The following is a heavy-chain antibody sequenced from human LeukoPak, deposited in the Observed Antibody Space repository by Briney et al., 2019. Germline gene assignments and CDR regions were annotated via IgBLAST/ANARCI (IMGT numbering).Heavy chain of an antibody. CDR2: INHSGST. J-gene: IGHJ6*03. D-gene: IGHD7-27*01. CDR3: ARLTAWDYYYMDV. V-gene: IGHV4-34*01. CDR1: VGSFSGYY. Sequence: SETLSLTCAVYVGSFSGYYWSWIRQPPGKGLEWIGEINHSGSTNYNPSLKSRVTISVDTSKNQFSLKLSSVTAADTAVYYCARLTAWDYYYMDVWGKGTTVTVSS.